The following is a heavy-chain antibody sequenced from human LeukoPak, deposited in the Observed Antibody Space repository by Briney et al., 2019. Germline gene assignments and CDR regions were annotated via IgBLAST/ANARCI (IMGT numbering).Heavy chain of an antibody. CDR2: IIPIFGTA. CDR1: GYTFTGYY. Sequence: SVKVSCKASGYTFTGYYMHWVRQAPGQGLEWMGGIIPIFGTANYAQKFQGRVTITADESTSTAYMELSSLRSEDTAVYYCARAVWGSSSWPTQYYYYYYMDVWGKGTTVTVSS. J-gene: IGHJ6*03. V-gene: IGHV1-69*13. D-gene: IGHD6-13*01. CDR3: ARAVWGSSSWPTQYYYYYYMDV.